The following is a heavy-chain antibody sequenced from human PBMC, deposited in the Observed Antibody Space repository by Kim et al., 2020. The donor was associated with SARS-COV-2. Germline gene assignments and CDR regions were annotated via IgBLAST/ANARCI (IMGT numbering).Heavy chain of an antibody. Sequence: SETLSLTCAVYGGSFSGYYWSWIRQPPGKGLEWIGEINHSGSTNYNPSLKSRVTISVDTSKNQFSLKLSSVTAADTAVYYCASRRMDILTGYPPFDYWGQGTLVTVSS. D-gene: IGHD3-9*01. CDR3: ASRRMDILTGYPPFDY. J-gene: IGHJ4*02. CDR2: INHSGST. CDR1: GGSFSGYY. V-gene: IGHV4-34*01.